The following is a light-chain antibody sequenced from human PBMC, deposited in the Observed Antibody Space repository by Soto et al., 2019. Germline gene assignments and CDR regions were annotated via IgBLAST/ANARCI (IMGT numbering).Light chain of an antibody. V-gene: IGKV3-20*01. J-gene: IGKJ5*01. Sequence: EIVLTQSPGTLSLSPGERATLSCRASQSVSSSYLAWYQQKPGQAPRLLIYGASSRATGIPDRFSGSGSGTDFNLTISRLEPEDFAVYYCQQYGSSPPITFGQGTRLEMK. CDR3: QQYGSSPPIT. CDR1: QSVSSSY. CDR2: GAS.